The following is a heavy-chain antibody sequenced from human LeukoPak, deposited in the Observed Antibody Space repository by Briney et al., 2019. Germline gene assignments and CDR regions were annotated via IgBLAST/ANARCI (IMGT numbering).Heavy chain of an antibody. CDR2: VYYSGTP. Sequence: SETLSLTCTVSGGSISRSYYYWGWIRQPPGKGLEWIGSVYYSGTPYYNPPLKSRVTISVDTSKNQFSLRLTSVTAADTAVYYCAGSYSSTRYSTFDLWGQGTVVTVSS. CDR3: AGSYSSTRYSTFDL. V-gene: IGHV4-39*01. CDR1: GGSISRSYYY. D-gene: IGHD2-2*01. J-gene: IGHJ3*01.